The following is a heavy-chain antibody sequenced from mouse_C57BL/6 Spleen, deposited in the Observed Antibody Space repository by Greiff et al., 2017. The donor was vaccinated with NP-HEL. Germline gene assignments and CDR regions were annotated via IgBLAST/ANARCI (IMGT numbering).Heavy chain of an antibody. CDR2: IDPSDSYT. CDR3: ATLLRDY. J-gene: IGHJ2*01. Sequence: QVQLKQPGAELVKPGASVKLSCKASGYTFTSYWMQWVKQRPGQGLEWIGEIDPSDSYTNYNQKFKGKATLTVDTSSSTAYMQLSSLTSEDSAVYYCATLLRDYWGQGTTLTVSS. CDR1: GYTFTSYW. D-gene: IGHD1-2*01. V-gene: IGHV1-50*01.